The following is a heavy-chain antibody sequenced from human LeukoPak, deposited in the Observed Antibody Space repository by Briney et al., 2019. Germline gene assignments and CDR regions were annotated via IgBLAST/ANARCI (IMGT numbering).Heavy chain of an antibody. CDR3: ANQDGYLNY. D-gene: IGHD5-24*01. CDR1: GFTFSSYS. Sequence: GGSLRLSCAASGFTFSSYSMNWVRQAPGKGLEWVSAISGSGGSTYYADSVKGRFTISRDNSKNTLYLQMNSLRAEDTAVYYCANQDGYLNYWGQGTLVTVSS. J-gene: IGHJ4*02. CDR2: ISGSGGST. V-gene: IGHV3-23*01.